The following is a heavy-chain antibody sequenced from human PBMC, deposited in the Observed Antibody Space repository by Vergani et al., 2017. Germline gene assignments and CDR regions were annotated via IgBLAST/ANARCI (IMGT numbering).Heavy chain of an antibody. CDR1: GGTFSSYA. V-gene: IGHV1-69*01. CDR3: ASGRPHFYYYYYMDV. J-gene: IGHJ6*03. Sequence: QVQLVQSGAEVKKPGSSVKVSCKASGGTFSSYAISWVRPAPGQGLEWMGGIIPIFGTANYAQKFQGRVTVTADESTGTASMELSSLRSEDTAVYYCASGRPHFYYYYYMDVWGKGTTVSASS. CDR2: IIPIFGTA.